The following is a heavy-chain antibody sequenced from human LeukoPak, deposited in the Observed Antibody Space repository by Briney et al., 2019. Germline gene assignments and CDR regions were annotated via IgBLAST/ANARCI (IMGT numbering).Heavy chain of an antibody. CDR2: ISGSGGST. CDR3: ARDLAEDYYDSSGYYYDY. J-gene: IGHJ4*02. CDR1: GFTFSSYA. Sequence: PGGSLRLSCAASGFTFSSYAMSWVRQAPGKGLEWVSAISGSGGSTYYADSVKGRFTISRDNSKNALYLQMNSLRAEDTAVYYCARDLAEDYYDSSGYYYDYWGQGTLVTVSS. V-gene: IGHV3-23*01. D-gene: IGHD3-22*01.